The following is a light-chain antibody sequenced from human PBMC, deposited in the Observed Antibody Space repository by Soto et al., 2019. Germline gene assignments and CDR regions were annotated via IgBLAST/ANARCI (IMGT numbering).Light chain of an antibody. Sequence: EIVLTQSPATLSLSPGERATLSCRASQNINSYLAWYQQKPGQAPRLLIYATSNRATGIPARFSGSGSGTDFTLSISSLEPEDFAVYYCQQRSNWPPTFGQGTRLEIK. CDR3: QQRSNWPPT. CDR1: QNINSY. J-gene: IGKJ5*01. CDR2: ATS. V-gene: IGKV3-11*01.